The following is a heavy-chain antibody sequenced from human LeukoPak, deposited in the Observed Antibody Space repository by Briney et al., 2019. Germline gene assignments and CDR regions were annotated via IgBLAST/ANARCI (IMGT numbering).Heavy chain of an antibody. D-gene: IGHD6-25*01. CDR1: GYTFTGYY. CDR2: INPNSGGT. CDR3: ARGRPGDYFDY. V-gene: IGHV1-2*02. J-gene: IGHJ4*02. Sequence: GASVKVSCKASGYTFTGYYMHWVPQAPGQGLEWMGWINPNSGGTSYLQNFQGRVTMTRDTSTSTAYMDLSRLRSDDTAVYYCARGRPGDYFDYWGQGTLVTVSS.